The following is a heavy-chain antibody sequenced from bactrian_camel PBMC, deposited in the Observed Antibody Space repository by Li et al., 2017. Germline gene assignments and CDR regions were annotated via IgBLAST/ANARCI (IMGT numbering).Heavy chain of an antibody. D-gene: IGHD2*01. V-gene: IGHV3S53*01. CDR1: GYLTLMNY. Sequence: HVQLVESGGGSVQTGGSLRLSCAASGYLTLMNYMGWFRQAPGKEREGVAAIDPDGRTRYVESVEGRFTISKDNVQNTLYLQMNNVKPEDTAMYHCAKGFYSTADSLGHKVRGQGTQVTVS. J-gene: IGHJ4*01. CDR2: IDPDGRT.